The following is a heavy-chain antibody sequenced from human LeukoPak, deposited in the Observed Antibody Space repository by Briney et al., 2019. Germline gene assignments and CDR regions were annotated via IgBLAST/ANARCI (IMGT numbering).Heavy chain of an antibody. CDR2: ISGSGGST. CDR3: ARESFAARWD. CDR1: GFTFSSYD. Sequence: GGSLRLSCAASGFTFSSYDMTWVRQAPGKGLEWVSAISGSGGSTYYADSVKGRFTISRDDSKNSLYLQMNSLTAEDTAVYYCARESFAARWDWGQGTLVTVSS. J-gene: IGHJ4*02. V-gene: IGHV3-23*01. D-gene: IGHD6-6*01.